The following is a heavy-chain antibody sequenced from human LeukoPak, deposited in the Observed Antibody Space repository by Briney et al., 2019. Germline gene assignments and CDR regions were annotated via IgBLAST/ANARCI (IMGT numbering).Heavy chain of an antibody. V-gene: IGHV3-21*01. D-gene: IGHD3-10*01. CDR3: ARNMVRGVIITEQDYYFDY. J-gene: IGHJ4*02. CDR2: IGSSTPYI. Sequence: GGYLRLSCAASGFTFSTYTMTWVRQAPGKGLEWVSSIGSSTPYIYYADSLKGRFTISRDNAKNSLYLQMNSLRAEDTAVYYCARNMVRGVIITEQDYYFDYWGQGTLVTVSS. CDR1: GFTFSTYT.